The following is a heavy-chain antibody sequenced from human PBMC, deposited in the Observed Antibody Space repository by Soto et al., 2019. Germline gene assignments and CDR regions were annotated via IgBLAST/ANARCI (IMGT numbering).Heavy chain of an antibody. V-gene: IGHV4-4*02. CDR3: VRANLRSGWTFDH. CDR2: ISHTGRT. D-gene: IGHD6-19*01. Sequence: PSETLSLTCLVSGASIISSDWCICVRQTPWKGLEWIGEISHTGRTNYSPSLQSRAAISVDTSRNQFSLNLYSMTAADTAVYYCVRANLRSGWTFDHWGQGIPVTVSS. J-gene: IGHJ4*02. CDR1: GASIISSDW.